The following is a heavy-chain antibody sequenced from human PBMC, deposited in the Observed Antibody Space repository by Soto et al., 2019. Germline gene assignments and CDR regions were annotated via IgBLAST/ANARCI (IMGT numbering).Heavy chain of an antibody. CDR1: GVKIGDYA. J-gene: IGHJ4*02. CDR3: SRVLGDGYKYGPSDY. D-gene: IGHD5-12*01. V-gene: IGHV3-49*04. Sequence: GGSLRLSCTTSGVKIGDYALNWVRQAPGEGLEWVGFMRSKVDGGATEFAASVECRFRMSRDDFRGIAYLEMNSLKTEDTGVYYCSRVLGDGYKYGPSDYWGQGTLVTVSS. CDR2: MRSKVDGGAT.